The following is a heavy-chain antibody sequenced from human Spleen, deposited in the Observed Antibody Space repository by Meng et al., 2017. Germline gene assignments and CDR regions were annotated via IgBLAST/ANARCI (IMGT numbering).Heavy chain of an antibody. CDR1: GGSISTNF. CDR2: VYNSRNT. CDR3: ARWVNCGGDCYILDS. Sequence: GSLRLSCSVSGGSISTNFWTWIRQPPGKGLEWIGHVYNSRNTLYNPSLKSRVTVSADTSKNQFSLKLTSVTAADTAVYYCARWVNCGGDCYILDSWGQGTLVTVSS. V-gene: IGHV4-59*01. D-gene: IGHD2-21*02. J-gene: IGHJ4*02.